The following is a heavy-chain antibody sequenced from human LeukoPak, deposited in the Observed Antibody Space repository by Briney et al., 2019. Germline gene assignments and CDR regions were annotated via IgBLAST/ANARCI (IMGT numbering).Heavy chain of an antibody. V-gene: IGHV3-23*01. J-gene: IGHJ4*02. Sequence: GSLRLSCAASGFTFSSYAMSWVRQAPGKGLEWVSYISSGSSTIYYADSVKGRFTISRDNSKNTLYLQMNSLRAEDTAVYYCAKLVGGPTGYFDYWGQGTLVTVSS. CDR1: GFTFSSYA. D-gene: IGHD4-17*01. CDR3: AKLVGGPTGYFDY. CDR2: ISSGSSTI.